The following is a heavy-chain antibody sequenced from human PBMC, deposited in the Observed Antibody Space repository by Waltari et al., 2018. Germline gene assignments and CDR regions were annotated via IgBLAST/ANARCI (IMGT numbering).Heavy chain of an antibody. CDR2: IWYDGSNK. CDR3: AREGGLVGWEPDY. D-gene: IGHD1-26*01. V-gene: IGHV3-33*01. Sequence: QVQLVESGGGVVQPGRSLRLSCAASGFTFSSYGMHWVRQAPGKGLEWVAVIWYDGSNKYYADSVKGRFTISRDNSKNTLYLQMNSLRAEDTAVYYCAREGGLVGWEPDYWGQGTLVTVSS. CDR1: GFTFSSYG. J-gene: IGHJ4*02.